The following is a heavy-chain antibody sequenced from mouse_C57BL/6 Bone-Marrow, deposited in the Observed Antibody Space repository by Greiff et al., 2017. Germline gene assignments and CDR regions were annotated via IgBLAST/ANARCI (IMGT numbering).Heavy chain of an antibody. CDR2: INPNNGGT. CDR3: ARPLHDYDGGPWFAY. V-gene: IGHV1-18*01. D-gene: IGHD2-4*01. J-gene: IGHJ3*01. Sequence: VQLQQSGPELVKPGASVKIPCKASGYTFTDYNMDWVKQSHGKSLEWIGDINPNNGGTIYNHKFKGKATLTVDKSSSTAYMVLRRLTSGDTAVEYCARPLHDYDGGPWFAYWGQGTLVTVSA. CDR1: GYTFTDYN.